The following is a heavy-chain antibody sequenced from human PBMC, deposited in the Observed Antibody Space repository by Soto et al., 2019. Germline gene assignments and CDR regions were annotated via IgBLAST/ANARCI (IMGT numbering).Heavy chain of an antibody. D-gene: IGHD5-12*01. CDR3: ARGEGRLVGTWFDP. Sequence: SETLSLTCDVYGGSFSRYYWNWIRQPPGKGLEWLGEINHSGSTNYNPSLESRVTISLDTSKTQFSLKLTSVTAADTAGYYCARGEGRLVGTWFDPWGQGTLVTVSS. CDR2: INHSGST. V-gene: IGHV4-34*01. J-gene: IGHJ5*02. CDR1: GGSFSRYY.